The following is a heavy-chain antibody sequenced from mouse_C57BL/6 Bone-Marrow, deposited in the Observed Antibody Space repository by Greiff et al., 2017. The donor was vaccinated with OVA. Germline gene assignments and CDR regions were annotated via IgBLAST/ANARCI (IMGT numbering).Heavy chain of an antibody. V-gene: IGHV1-64*01. D-gene: IGHD2-2*01. J-gene: IGHJ2*01. CDR3: ASGLWLRHYDIDY. Sequence: QVQLQQPGAELVKPGASVKLSCKASGYTFTSYWMHWVKQRPGQGLEWIGMIHPNSGSTNYNEKFKSKATLTVDKSSSTAYMQLSSLTSEDSAVYYCASGLWLRHYDIDYWGQGTTLTVSS. CDR1: GYTFTSYW. CDR2: IHPNSGST.